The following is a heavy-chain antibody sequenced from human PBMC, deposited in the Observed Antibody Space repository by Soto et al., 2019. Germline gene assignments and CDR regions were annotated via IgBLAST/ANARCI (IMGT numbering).Heavy chain of an antibody. Sequence: GGSLRLSCAASGLTFNAYAMSWVRQAPGQGLEWVSAISGSGLSTYYAASVKCRFSISSHSSKNQLFLQFNSLRADDTAVYFCATFTFGRPFDTWGQGTMVTVS. J-gene: IGHJ3*02. CDR3: ATFTFGRPFDT. CDR1: GLTFNAYA. D-gene: IGHD3-16*01. V-gene: IGHV3-23*01. CDR2: ISGSGLST.